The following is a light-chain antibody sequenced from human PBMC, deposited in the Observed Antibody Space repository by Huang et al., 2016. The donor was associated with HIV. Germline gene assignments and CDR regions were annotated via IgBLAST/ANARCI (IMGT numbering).Light chain of an antibody. Sequence: DIQMTQSPSSLSASVGDRVTITCQASQDISTYLHWYQQKPGKAPKVLIYAASNLETGVPSRFSGTGSGTSFSFTISRLQPEDVATYYCQQYDNVPITFGQGTRLDI. V-gene: IGKV1-33*01. CDR3: QQYDNVPIT. CDR2: AAS. J-gene: IGKJ5*01. CDR1: QDISTY.